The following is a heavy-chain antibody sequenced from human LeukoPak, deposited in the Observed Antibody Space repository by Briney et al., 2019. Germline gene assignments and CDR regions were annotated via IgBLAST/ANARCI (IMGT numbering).Heavy chain of an antibody. D-gene: IGHD6-6*01. CDR1: GSTFSDYY. CDR2: INPNSGGT. Sequence: GASVKVSCKASGSTFSDYYIHWIRQAPGQGLEWMGWINPNSGGTNYAQKFQGRVTMTRDTSISTAYMELSRLRSDDTAVYYCARALSSSPEDYWGQGTLVTVSS. V-gene: IGHV1-2*02. J-gene: IGHJ4*02. CDR3: ARALSSSPEDY.